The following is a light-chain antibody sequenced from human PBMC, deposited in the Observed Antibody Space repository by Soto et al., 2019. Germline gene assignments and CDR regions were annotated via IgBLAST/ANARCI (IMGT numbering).Light chain of an antibody. J-gene: IGKJ2*01. Sequence: DTQMTQSPSSLSASVGDRVTITCRASQNINHYLNWYQHQPGKAPKLLIYGASSLQSGVPSRFSGGXXXTDFTLTITNLQPEDFATYYCQQSYTLPNTFGQGTNLEIK. V-gene: IGKV1-39*01. CDR1: QNINHY. CDR3: QQSYTLPNT. CDR2: GAS.